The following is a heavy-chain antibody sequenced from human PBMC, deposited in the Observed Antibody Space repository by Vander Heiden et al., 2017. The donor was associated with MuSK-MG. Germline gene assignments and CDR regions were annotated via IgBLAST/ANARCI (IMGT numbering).Heavy chain of an antibody. Sequence: QVQLQQWGAGLLKPSETLSLTCAVYGGSFSGYYWSWIRQPPGKGLEWIGEINHSGSTNYNPSLKRRVTISVDTSKNQFSLKLSSVTAADTAVYYCARARNGAAAGYGRHHRFDPWGQGTLVTVSS. V-gene: IGHV4-34*01. CDR2: INHSGST. D-gene: IGHD6-13*01. CDR1: GGSFSGYY. J-gene: IGHJ5*02. CDR3: ARARNGAAAGYGRHHRFDP.